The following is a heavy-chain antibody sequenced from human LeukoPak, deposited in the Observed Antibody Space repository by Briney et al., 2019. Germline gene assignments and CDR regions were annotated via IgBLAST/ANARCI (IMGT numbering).Heavy chain of an antibody. J-gene: IGHJ4*02. V-gene: IGHV4-59*01. CDR1: GGSISSYY. CDR2: IYYSGST. CDR3: ARGPTPAGWGHYFDY. Sequence: SETLSLTCTVSGGSISSYYWNWIRQPPGKGLEWIGYIYYSGSTNYNPSLKSRVTISVDTSKNQFSLKLSSVTAADTAVYYCARGPTPAGWGHYFDYWGQGTLVTVSS. D-gene: IGHD7-27*01.